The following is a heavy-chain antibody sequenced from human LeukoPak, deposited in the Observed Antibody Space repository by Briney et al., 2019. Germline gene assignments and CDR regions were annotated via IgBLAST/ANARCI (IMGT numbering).Heavy chain of an antibody. Sequence: QPGGSLRFSCAASGFTFNTYWMIWVRQAPGKGLEWVANIDQGGSTKYYVDSLKGRFTISRDNAKNSLYLQMNSLRAEDTAVYYCVRDKGGRSGAIYYDAFDVWGQGTMVTVSS. J-gene: IGHJ3*01. V-gene: IGHV3-7*01. D-gene: IGHD1-26*01. CDR3: VRDKGGRSGAIYYDAFDV. CDR2: IDQGGSTK. CDR1: GFTFNTYW.